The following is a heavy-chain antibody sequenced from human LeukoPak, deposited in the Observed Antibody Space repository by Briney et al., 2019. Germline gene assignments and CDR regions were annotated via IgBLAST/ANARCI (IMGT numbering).Heavy chain of an antibody. CDR3: AKEMTTVTTFSLDY. J-gene: IGHJ4*02. D-gene: IGHD4-17*01. Sequence: GGSLRLSCAASGFTFSSYGMHWVRQAPGKGLEWVAVISYDGSNKYYADSVKGRFTISGDNSKNTLYLQMNSLRAEDTAVYYCAKEMTTVTTFSLDYWGQGTLVTVSS. V-gene: IGHV3-30*18. CDR1: GFTFSSYG. CDR2: ISYDGSNK.